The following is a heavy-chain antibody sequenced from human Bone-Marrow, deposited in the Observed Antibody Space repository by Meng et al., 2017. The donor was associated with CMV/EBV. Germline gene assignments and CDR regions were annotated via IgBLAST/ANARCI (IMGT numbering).Heavy chain of an antibody. V-gene: IGHV1-69*05. Sequence: SVKVSCKASGGTFSSYAIRWVRQAPGQGLEWMGGIIPIFGTANYAQKFQGRVTITTDETTSTAYMELSSLRSEDTAVYYCAREGGGYCSSTSCYAFDIWGQGTMVTVSS. J-gene: IGHJ3*02. CDR3: AREGGGYCSSTSCYAFDI. D-gene: IGHD2-2*01. CDR2: IIPIFGTA. CDR1: GGTFSSYA.